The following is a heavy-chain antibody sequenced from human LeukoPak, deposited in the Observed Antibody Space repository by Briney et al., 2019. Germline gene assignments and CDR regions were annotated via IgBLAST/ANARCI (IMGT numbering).Heavy chain of an antibody. CDR1: GFTFSSYG. V-gene: IGHV3-30*03. Sequence: GRSLGLSCAASGFTFSSYGMHWVRQAPGKGLEWVAVISYDGSNKYYADSVKGRFTISRDNSKNTLYLQMNSLRAEDTAVYYCARVPASGIAAGRPRRNWFDPWGQGTLVTVSS. CDR3: ARVPASGIAAGRPRRNWFDP. D-gene: IGHD6-13*01. CDR2: ISYDGSNK. J-gene: IGHJ5*02.